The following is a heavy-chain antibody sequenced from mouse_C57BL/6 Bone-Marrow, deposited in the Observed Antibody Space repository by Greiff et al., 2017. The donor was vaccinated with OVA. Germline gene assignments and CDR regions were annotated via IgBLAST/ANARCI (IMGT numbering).Heavy chain of an antibody. J-gene: IGHJ3*01. CDR3: AREDYDYEGFAY. V-gene: IGHV1-19*01. D-gene: IGHD2-4*01. CDR2: INPYNGGT. CDR1: GYTFTDYY. Sequence: EVQLQQSAPVLVKPGASVKMSCKASGYTFTDYYMNWVKQSHGKSLEWIGVINPYNGGTSYNQKFKGKATLTVDKSSSTAYMELNSLTSEDSAVYYCAREDYDYEGFAYWGQGTLVTVSA.